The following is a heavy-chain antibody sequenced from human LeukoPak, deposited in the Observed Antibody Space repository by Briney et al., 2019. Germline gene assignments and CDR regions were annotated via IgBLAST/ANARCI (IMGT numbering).Heavy chain of an antibody. V-gene: IGHV3-66*03. D-gene: IGHD4-17*01. CDR1: GFTVRNNH. CDR3: ARFRPYLRFFDY. CDR2: IDSRDNT. Sequence: GGSLRLSCAASGFTVRNNHMSWVRQAPGKGLEWVSVIDSRDNTYHADSVKGRFTISRDNSKNTLYLQMNSLRAEDTAVYYCARFRPYLRFFDYWGQGTLVTVPS. J-gene: IGHJ4*02.